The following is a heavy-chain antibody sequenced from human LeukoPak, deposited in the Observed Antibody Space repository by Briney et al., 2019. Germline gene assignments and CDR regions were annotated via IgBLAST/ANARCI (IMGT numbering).Heavy chain of an antibody. Sequence: GGSLRLSCAASGFTFSSYAMTWVRQAPGKGLEWVSAFSATDGSAQYAESVEGRFTISRDNSKNTLFLPMNSLGAEDTAVYYCARAKIAAAGTGAFEVWGQGTLVTVSS. CDR3: ARAKIAAAGTGAFEV. V-gene: IGHV3-23*01. D-gene: IGHD6-13*01. J-gene: IGHJ3*01. CDR2: FSATDGSA. CDR1: GFTFSSYA.